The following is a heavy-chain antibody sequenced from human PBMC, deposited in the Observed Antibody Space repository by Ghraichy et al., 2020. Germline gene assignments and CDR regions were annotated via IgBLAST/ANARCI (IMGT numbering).Heavy chain of an antibody. V-gene: IGHV3-66*01. D-gene: IGHD5-12*01. Sequence: GGSLRLSCAASGFTVSSNYMSWVRQAPGKGLEWVSVIYSGGSTYYADSVKGRFTISRDNSKNTLYLQMNSLRAEDTAVYYWAREIPSVDPDYGMDVWGQGTTVTVSS. CDR3: AREIPSVDPDYGMDV. CDR2: IYSGGST. CDR1: GFTVSSNY. J-gene: IGHJ6*02.